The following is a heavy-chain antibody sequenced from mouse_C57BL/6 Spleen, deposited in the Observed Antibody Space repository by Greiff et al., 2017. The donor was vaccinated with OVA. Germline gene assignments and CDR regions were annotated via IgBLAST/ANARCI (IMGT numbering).Heavy chain of an antibody. CDR1: GYTFTNYW. CDR2: IYPGGGYT. J-gene: IGHJ4*01. V-gene: IGHV1-63*01. Sequence: VKLMESGAELVRPGTSVKMSCKASGYTFTNYWIGWAKQRPGHGLEWIGDIYPGGGYTNYNEKFKGKATLTADKSSSTAYMQFSSLTSEDSAIYYCARESNWDGAGYAMDYWGQGTSVTVSS. CDR3: ARESNWDGAGYAMDY. D-gene: IGHD4-1*01.